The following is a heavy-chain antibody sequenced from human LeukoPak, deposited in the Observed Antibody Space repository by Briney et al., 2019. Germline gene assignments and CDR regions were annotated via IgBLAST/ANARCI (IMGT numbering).Heavy chain of an antibody. Sequence: SVKVSCKASGGTFSSYAISWVRQAPGQGLEWMGGIIPIFGTANYAQKFQGRVTITADESTSTAYMELSSLRSEDTAVYYCARSVFCGCDCSANYYYYYMDVWGKGTTVTVSS. CDR1: GGTFSSYA. CDR3: ARSVFCGCDCSANYYYYYMDV. V-gene: IGHV1-69*13. J-gene: IGHJ6*03. D-gene: IGHD2-21*02. CDR2: IIPIFGTA.